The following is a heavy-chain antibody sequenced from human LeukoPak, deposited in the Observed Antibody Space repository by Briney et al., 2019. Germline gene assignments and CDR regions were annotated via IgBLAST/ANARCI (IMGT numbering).Heavy chain of an antibody. CDR3: ARHDRWDAGTQGGMDV. J-gene: IGHJ6*02. CDR2: IYPGDSDT. V-gene: IGHV5-51*01. Sequence: PGASLKISCKGSGSTFTSHWIGWVRQMPGKGLEWMGVIYPGDSDTRYSPSFQGQVTISADESISTAYLQWSSLKASDTAMYYCARHDRWDAGTQGGMDVWGQGTTVTVSS. D-gene: IGHD1-14*01. CDR1: GSTFTSHW.